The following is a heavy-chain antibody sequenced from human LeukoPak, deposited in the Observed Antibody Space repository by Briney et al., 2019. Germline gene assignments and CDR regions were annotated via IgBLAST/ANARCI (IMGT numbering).Heavy chain of an antibody. J-gene: IGHJ4*02. V-gene: IGHV3-7*01. CDR2: IDPAGTDT. D-gene: IGHD6-19*01. Sequence: PGGSLRLSCAASGLSFNSYWMTWVRQAPGRGLEWLANIDPAGTDTYYVDPVKGRFTISRDNAKNLVYLQMNTLRAEDTAVYSCGRFGYVAGIDLWGQGTLVTVSS. CDR3: GRFGYVAGIDL. CDR1: GLSFNSYW.